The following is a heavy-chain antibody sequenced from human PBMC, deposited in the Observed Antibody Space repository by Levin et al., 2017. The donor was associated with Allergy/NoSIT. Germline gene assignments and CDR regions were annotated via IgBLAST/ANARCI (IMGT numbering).Heavy chain of an antibody. D-gene: IGHD3-22*01. CDR1: GASISNYF. V-gene: IGHV4-59*08. CDR3: VRHERSDDSSGDYRTLRY. Sequence: ESLKISCTVSGASISNYFWSWIRQPPGKGLEWIGYLHYSGGTNYNPSLKSRVTTSMDTSKNHFSLKLSSVTAADTAVYYCVRHERSDDSSGDYRTLRYWGQGTLVTVSS. CDR2: LHYSGGT. J-gene: IGHJ4*02.